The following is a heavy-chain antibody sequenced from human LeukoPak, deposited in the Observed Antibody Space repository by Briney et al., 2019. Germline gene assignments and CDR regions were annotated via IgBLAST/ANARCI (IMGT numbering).Heavy chain of an antibody. Sequence: PGGSLRLSCAASGFTFNTYNMNWVRQAPGKGLEWVSGINWNGGSTGYADSVKGRFTISRDNAKNSLYLQMNSLRAEDTALYHCARRIAEGAFDIWGQGTMVTVSS. CDR3: ARRIAEGAFDI. J-gene: IGHJ3*02. CDR1: GFTFNTYN. V-gene: IGHV3-20*01. D-gene: IGHD6-6*01. CDR2: INWNGGST.